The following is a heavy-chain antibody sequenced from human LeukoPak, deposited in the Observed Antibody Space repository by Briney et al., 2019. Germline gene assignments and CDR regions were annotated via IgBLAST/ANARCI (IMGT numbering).Heavy chain of an antibody. CDR1: GGSISTYY. Sequence: SETLSLTCTLSGGSISTYYWTWIRQPPGKGLEWIGYIYYTGSTNYSPSLKSRVTISVDTSKNQFPLKLSSVTATGTAVYYCARYYYDSSGAWRYYDLWGRGTLVTVSS. V-gene: IGHV4-59*01. CDR2: IYYTGST. J-gene: IGHJ2*01. D-gene: IGHD3-22*01. CDR3: ARYYYDSSGAWRYYDL.